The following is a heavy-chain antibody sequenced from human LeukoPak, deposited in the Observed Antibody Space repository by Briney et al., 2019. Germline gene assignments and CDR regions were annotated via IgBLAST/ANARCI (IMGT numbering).Heavy chain of an antibody. CDR1: GFTLSSYN. Sequence: GGSLRLSCAASGFTLSSYNMKWVRQAPGKGLEWVSCISSSSGNIYYADSVKGRFTISRDNDKNSLYLQMNSLRAVDTAVYYCARGDIAAAADFWGQGTLVTVSS. J-gene: IGHJ4*02. V-gene: IGHV3-21*01. CDR3: ARGDIAAAADF. D-gene: IGHD6-13*01. CDR2: ISSSSGNI.